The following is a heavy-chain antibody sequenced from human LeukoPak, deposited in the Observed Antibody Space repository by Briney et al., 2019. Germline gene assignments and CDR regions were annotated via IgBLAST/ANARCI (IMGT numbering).Heavy chain of an antibody. V-gene: IGHV4-4*07. CDR1: GGSISSYY. D-gene: IGHD3-16*02. CDR3: ARGKRDYVWGSYRSHDAFDI. J-gene: IGHJ3*02. Sequence: SETLSLTCTVSGGSISSYYWSWIRQPAGKGLEWVGRIYTSGSTNYNPSLKSRVTMSVDTSKNQFSLKLSSVTAADTAVYYCARGKRDYVWGSYRSHDAFDIWGQGTMVTVSS. CDR2: IYTSGST.